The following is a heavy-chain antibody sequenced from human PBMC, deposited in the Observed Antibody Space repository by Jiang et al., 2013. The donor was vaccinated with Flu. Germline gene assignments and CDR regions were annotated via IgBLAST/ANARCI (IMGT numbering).Heavy chain of an antibody. CDR3: ARASRSTDY. V-gene: IGHV3-11*06. CDR1: GFTFSDYY. J-gene: IGHJ4*02. Sequence: GLVKPGGSLRLSCAASGFTFSDYYMSWIRQAPGKGLEWVSFISTSSSYTTYADSVKGRFTISRDDAKNSLYLQMNGLRAEDTAVYYCARASRSTDYWGQGTLVTVSS. D-gene: IGHD2/OR15-2a*01. CDR2: ISTSSSYT.